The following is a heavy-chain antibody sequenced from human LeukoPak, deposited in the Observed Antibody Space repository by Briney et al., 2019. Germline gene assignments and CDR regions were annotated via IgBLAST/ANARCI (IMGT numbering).Heavy chain of an antibody. CDR1: GYTFTGCY. CDR3: WQLVRAGYYGMDV. V-gene: IGHV1-2*02. J-gene: IGHJ6*02. D-gene: IGHD6-6*01. Sequence: ASVKVSCKASGYTFTGCYMHWVRQAPGQGLEWMGWINPNSGGTNYAQKFQGRVTMTRDTSISTACMELSRLRSDDTAVYYCWQLVRAGYYGMDVWGQGTTVTVSS. CDR2: INPNSGGT.